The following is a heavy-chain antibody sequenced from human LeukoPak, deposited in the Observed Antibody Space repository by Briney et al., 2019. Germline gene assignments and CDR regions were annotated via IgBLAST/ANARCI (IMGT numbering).Heavy chain of an antibody. D-gene: IGHD3-22*01. CDR2: ISSSGSTI. CDR1: GFTFSDYY. J-gene: IGHJ6*02. CDR3: ARRPYSDTSGRLSDV. V-gene: IGHV3-11*04. Sequence: PGGSLRLSCAASGFTFSDYYMSWIRQAPGKGLEWVSYISSSGSTIYYADSVGGRFTISRDNAKNSLYLQMNSLRDEDTAVYFCARRPYSDTSGRLSDVWGQGTTVTVSS.